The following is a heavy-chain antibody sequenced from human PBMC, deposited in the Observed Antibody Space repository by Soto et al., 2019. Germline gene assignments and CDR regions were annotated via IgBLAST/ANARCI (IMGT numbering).Heavy chain of an antibody. Sequence: QVQLVQSGAEVKKPGASVKVSCKASGYTFAHFGITWVRQAPGQRLEWMGEIIPLLRTVNYAQKFQGRLTITGDRSTSTVYMALSSLRSDDTAVYYCARDPVDLFGYMDVWGHGTTVTVS. V-gene: IGHV1-69*10. CDR3: ARDPVDLFGYMDV. CDR2: IIPLLRTV. J-gene: IGHJ6*02. CDR1: GYTFAHFG. D-gene: IGHD6-25*01.